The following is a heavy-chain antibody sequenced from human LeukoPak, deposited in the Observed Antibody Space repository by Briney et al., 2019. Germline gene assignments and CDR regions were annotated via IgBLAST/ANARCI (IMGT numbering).Heavy chain of an antibody. D-gene: IGHD2-21*02. CDR2: MNPNSGNT. CDR3: ARGGVVVTAVDAFDI. CDR1: GYTFTSYD. V-gene: IGHV1-8*01. Sequence: ASVKVSCKASGYTFTSYDINWVRQATGQGLEWMGWMNPNSGNTGYAQKFQGRVTMTRNTSISTVYMELSSLRSEDTAVYYCARGGVVVTAVDAFDIWGQGTMVTVSS. J-gene: IGHJ3*02.